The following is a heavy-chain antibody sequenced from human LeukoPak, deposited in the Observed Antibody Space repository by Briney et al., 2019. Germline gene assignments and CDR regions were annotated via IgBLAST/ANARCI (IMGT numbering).Heavy chain of an antibody. J-gene: IGHJ4*02. D-gene: IGHD3-3*01. CDR1: GGSISSYY. Sequence: SETLSLTCTVSGGSISSYYWSWIRQPAGKGLEWFGRIYTSGSTNYNPSLKSRVTMSVDTSKNQFSLKLSSVTAADTAVYYCASQHTYYDFWSGYYVGYYFDYWGQGTLVTVSS. V-gene: IGHV4-4*07. CDR3: ASQHTYYDFWSGYYVGYYFDY. CDR2: IYTSGST.